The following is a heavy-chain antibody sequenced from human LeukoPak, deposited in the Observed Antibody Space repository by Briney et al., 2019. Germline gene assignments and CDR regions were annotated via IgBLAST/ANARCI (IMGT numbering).Heavy chain of an antibody. CDR1: GYTFTGYY. J-gene: IGHJ4*02. V-gene: IGHV1-2*02. CDR2: INPNSGGT. Sequence: ASVKVSCKASGYTFTGYYMHWVRQAPGQGLERMGWINPNSGGTNYAQKFQGRVTMTRDTSISTAYMELSRLRSDDTAVYYCAREAHYYYDSSGYPDYWGQGTLVTVSS. CDR3: AREAHYYYDSSGYPDY. D-gene: IGHD3-22*01.